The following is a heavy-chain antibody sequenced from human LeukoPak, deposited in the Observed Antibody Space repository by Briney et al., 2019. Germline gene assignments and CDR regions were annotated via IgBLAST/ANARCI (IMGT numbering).Heavy chain of an antibody. CDR1: GGSFSGYY. V-gene: IGHV4-34*01. CDR3: ARGGKTRRFDY. Sequence: KPSETLSLTCAVYGGSFSGYYWSWIRQPPGKGLEWIGEINHSGSTNYNPSLKSRVTISVDTSKNQFSLKLSSVTAADTAVYYCARGGKTRRFDYWGQGTLVTVSS. J-gene: IGHJ4*02. CDR2: INHSGST.